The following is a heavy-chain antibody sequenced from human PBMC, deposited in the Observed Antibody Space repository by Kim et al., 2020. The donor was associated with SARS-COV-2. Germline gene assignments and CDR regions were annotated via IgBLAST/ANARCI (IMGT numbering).Heavy chain of an antibody. Sequence: GGSLRLSCAASGFTFSSYAMSWVRQAPGKGLEWVSAISGSGGSTYYADSVKGRFTISRDNSKNTLYLQTNSLRAEDTAVYYCAKDRYCSSTSCYVGWFDPWGQGTLVTVSS. CDR3: AKDRYCSSTSCYVGWFDP. V-gene: IGHV3-23*01. CDR2: ISGSGGST. D-gene: IGHD2-2*01. CDR1: GFTFSSYA. J-gene: IGHJ5*02.